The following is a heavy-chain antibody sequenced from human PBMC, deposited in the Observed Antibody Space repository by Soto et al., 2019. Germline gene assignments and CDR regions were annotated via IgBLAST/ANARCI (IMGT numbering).Heavy chain of an antibody. Sequence: ASVKVSCKASGYTFTNYDISWVRQATGQGLEWMGWMKPNSGNTGYAQKFQGRVTMTRNTSTSTAYMELSSLTSEDTAMYYCAKMDYNSGGPGNWFDPWGQGTPVTVSS. CDR3: AKMDYNSGGPGNWFDP. CDR2: MKPNSGNT. D-gene: IGHD3-10*01. J-gene: IGHJ5*02. CDR1: GYTFTNYD. V-gene: IGHV1-8*01.